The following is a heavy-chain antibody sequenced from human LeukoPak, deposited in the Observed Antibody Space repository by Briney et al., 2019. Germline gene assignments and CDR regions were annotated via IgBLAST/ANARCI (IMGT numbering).Heavy chain of an antibody. V-gene: IGHV3-21*01. CDR2: ISSSNI. CDR1: GFTFSSYH. CDR3: ARRAATERGHSYGLDY. D-gene: IGHD5-18*01. J-gene: IGHJ4*02. Sequence: GGSLRLSCEVSGFTFSSYHMNWVRQAPGKGLEWVSSISSSNIYYAGSMTGRFTISRDNAKNSLYLQMHSLRAEDTAIYYCARRAATERGHSYGLDYWGQGTLVTVSS.